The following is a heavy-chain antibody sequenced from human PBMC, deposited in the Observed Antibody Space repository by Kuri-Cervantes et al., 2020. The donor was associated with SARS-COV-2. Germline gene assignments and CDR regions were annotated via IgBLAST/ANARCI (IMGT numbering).Heavy chain of an antibody. CDR1: GYTFTSYY. Sequence: ASVKVSCKASGYTFTSYYMRWVRQAPGQGLEWMGITNPSGGSTSYAQKFQGRVTMTRDTSTSTVYMELSSLRSEDTAVYYCARVFVSGNYPGAEFDYWGQGTLVTVSS. J-gene: IGHJ4*02. D-gene: IGHD4-11*01. CDR2: TNPSGGST. V-gene: IGHV1-46*03. CDR3: ARVFVSGNYPGAEFDY.